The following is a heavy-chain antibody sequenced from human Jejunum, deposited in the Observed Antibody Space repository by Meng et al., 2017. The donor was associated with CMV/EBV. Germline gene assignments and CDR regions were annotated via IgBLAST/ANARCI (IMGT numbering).Heavy chain of an antibody. V-gene: IGHV3-30*03. CDR2: ISYDGKVK. CDR1: GFTFSNYP. Sequence: GFTFSNYPLHWVRQAPGEGLEWVAVISYDGKVKLYADSVKGRFTISRDDSKNTLYLQMNSLRSDDTAMYYCARDPLRGYGDYFDYWGQGTLVTVSS. J-gene: IGHJ4*02. CDR3: ARDPLRGYGDYFDY. D-gene: IGHD3-22*01.